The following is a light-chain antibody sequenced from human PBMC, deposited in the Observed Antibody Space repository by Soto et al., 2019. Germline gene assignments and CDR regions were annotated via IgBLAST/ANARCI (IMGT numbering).Light chain of an antibody. Sequence: QSVLTQPPSVSGAPGQRVTISCTGSTSNIGAGYDVHWYQQLPGTAPKLLIYTNKNRPSGVPDRFSGSKSGASASLAITGLQAEDEADYYCQSFDSKMSVVFGGGPKLTVL. CDR3: QSFDSKMSVV. J-gene: IGLJ2*01. CDR2: TNK. V-gene: IGLV1-40*01. CDR1: TSNIGAGYD.